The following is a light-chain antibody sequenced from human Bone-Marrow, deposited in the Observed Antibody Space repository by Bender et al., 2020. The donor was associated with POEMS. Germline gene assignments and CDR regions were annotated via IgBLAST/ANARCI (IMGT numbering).Light chain of an antibody. V-gene: IGLV7-43*01. CDR3: CSYGSTSTFV. CDR1: SGAVTSDNY. J-gene: IGLJ1*01. CDR2: STT. Sequence: QTVVTQEPSLTVSPGGTVTLTCASSSGAVTSDNYPNWFQQKPGQAPRSLIYSTTNKNSWTPARFSGSLLGGKAALTLSGVQPEDEADYYCCSYGSTSTFVFGAGTEVTVL.